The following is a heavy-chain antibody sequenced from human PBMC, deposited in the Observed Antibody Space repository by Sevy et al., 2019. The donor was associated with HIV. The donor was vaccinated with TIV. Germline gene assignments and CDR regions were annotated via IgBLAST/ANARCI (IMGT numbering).Heavy chain of an antibody. CDR1: GFTFSSYG. Sequence: GSLRLSCAASGFTFSSYGMHWVRQAPGKGLEWVAVISYDGSNKYYADSVKGRFTISRDNSKNTLYLQMNGLRAEDTAVYYCAKDLGYYDFWSGSQTINYYYYYGMDVWGQGTTVTVSS. CDR2: ISYDGSNK. D-gene: IGHD3-3*01. CDR3: AKDLGYYDFWSGSQTINYYYYYGMDV. J-gene: IGHJ6*02. V-gene: IGHV3-30*18.